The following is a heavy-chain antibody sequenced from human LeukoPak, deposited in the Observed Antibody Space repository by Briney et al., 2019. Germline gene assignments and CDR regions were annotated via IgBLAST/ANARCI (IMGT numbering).Heavy chain of an antibody. V-gene: IGHV3-74*01. J-gene: IGHJ4*02. CDR3: AKVYSSSSFDY. CDR1: GFTFSSHW. CDR2: INTDGSTT. Sequence: PGGSLRLSCAASGFTFSSHWVHWVRQAPGKGLVWVSRINTDGSTTTYADSVKGRFTISRDNAKNTLYLQMNSLRAEDTAVYYSAKVYSSSSFDYWGQGTLVTVSS. D-gene: IGHD6-6*01.